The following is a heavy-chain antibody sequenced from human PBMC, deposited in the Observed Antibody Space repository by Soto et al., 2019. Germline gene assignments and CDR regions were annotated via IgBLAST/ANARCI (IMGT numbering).Heavy chain of an antibody. Sequence: GGSLRLSCAASGFTFSSYAMHWVRQAPGKGLEWVAVISYDGSNKYYADSVVGRFTISRDNSKNTLYLQMNSRRAEDSAVSYCAKDLGGPAVAGILDYWGQGTLVTVSS. CDR2: ISYDGSNK. J-gene: IGHJ4*02. CDR1: GFTFSSYA. CDR3: AKDLGGPAVAGILDY. V-gene: IGHV3-30-3*01. D-gene: IGHD6-19*01.